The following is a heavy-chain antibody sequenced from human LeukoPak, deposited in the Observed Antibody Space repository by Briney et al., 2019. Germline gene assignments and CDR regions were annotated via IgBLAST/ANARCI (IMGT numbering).Heavy chain of an antibody. V-gene: IGHV3-7*01. CDR1: GFTFSSYW. CDR2: IKQDGSEK. D-gene: IGHD6-13*01. CDR3: ARDSYSSSRNDY. J-gene: IGHJ4*02. Sequence: QSGGSLRLSCAASGFTFSSYWMDWVRQAPGKGLEWVANIKQDGSEKYYVDSVKGRFTISRDNAKKSLYLQMNSLRTEDTAVYYCARDSYSSSRNDYWGQGTLVTVSS.